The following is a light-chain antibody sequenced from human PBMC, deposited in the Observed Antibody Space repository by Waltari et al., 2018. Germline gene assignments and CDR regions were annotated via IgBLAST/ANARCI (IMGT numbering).Light chain of an antibody. CDR3: YSAADNNFWV. J-gene: IGLJ3*02. Sequence: SYELTQPSSVSVSPGQTARITCSGAVLAKKYARWFQQKPGPAPVLVIYKDSERPSGVPERFSGSSSGTTGTLTSSGAQVEEEADYYCYSAADNNFWVCGGGTKLTVL. V-gene: IGLV3-27*01. CDR1: VLAKKY. CDR2: KDS.